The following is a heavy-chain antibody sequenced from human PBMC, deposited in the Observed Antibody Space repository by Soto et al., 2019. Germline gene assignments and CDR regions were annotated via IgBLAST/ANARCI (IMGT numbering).Heavy chain of an antibody. J-gene: IGHJ4*02. Sequence: GGSLRLSCAASGFTFSSYAMSWVRQAPGKGLEWVSFISSTGETTYYADSVKGRLTISRDNAKNSLFLQMNSLTAEDTAVYYCARDVRLPDYWGQGTLVTVSS. V-gene: IGHV3-48*01. D-gene: IGHD3-10*02. CDR2: ISSTGETT. CDR1: GFTFSSYA. CDR3: ARDVRLPDY.